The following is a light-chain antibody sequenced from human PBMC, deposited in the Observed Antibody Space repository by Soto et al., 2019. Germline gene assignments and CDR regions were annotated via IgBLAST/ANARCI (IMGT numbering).Light chain of an antibody. Sequence: DIVLTQTTHTLAVSLGERATINCKSSQNLLYRSVNQNYVTWYQQKPGQPPKLLISWASTRESGVPDRFSGRASGTDFPPTLISLQAEDVAVYYCPQYYSTLRRFGHGT. CDR1: QNLLYRSVNQNY. V-gene: IGKV4-1*01. CDR3: PQYYSTLRR. J-gene: IGKJ1*01. CDR2: WAS.